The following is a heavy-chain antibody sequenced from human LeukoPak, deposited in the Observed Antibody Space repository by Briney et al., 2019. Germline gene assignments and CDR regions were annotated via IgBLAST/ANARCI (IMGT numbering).Heavy chain of an antibody. Sequence: ASVKVSCKASGYTSTSYYMHWVRQAPGQGLEWMGIINPSGGSTSYAQKFQGRVTMTRDTSTSTVYMELSSLRSEDTAVDYCARDLSGYDSSGNDAFDIWGQGTMVTVSS. CDR1: GYTSTSYY. CDR3: ARDLSGYDSSGNDAFDI. J-gene: IGHJ3*02. V-gene: IGHV1-46*01. D-gene: IGHD3-22*01. CDR2: INPSGGST.